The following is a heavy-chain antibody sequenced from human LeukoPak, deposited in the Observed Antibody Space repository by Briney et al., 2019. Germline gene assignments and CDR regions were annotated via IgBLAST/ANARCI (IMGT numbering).Heavy chain of an antibody. CDR2: INHSGST. CDR3: ARGGIRIQLWSSSNDAFDI. D-gene: IGHD5-18*01. Sequence: PSETLSLTCAVYGGSFSGYYWSWIRQPPGKGLEWIGEINHSGSTNYNPSLKSRVTISVDTSKNRFSLKLSSVTAADTAVYYCARGGIRIQLWSSSNDAFDIWGQGTMVTVSS. CDR1: GGSFSGYY. V-gene: IGHV4-34*01. J-gene: IGHJ3*02.